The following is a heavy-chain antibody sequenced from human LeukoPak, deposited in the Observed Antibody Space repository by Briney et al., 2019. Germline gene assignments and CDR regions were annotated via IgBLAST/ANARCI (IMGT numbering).Heavy chain of an antibody. D-gene: IGHD3-22*01. CDR3: ARDLEWSNYYDSSGKWFDP. Sequence: ASVKVSCKASGGTFSSYAISWVRQAPGQGLEWMGRIIPIFVTANYAQKFQGRVTITTDESTSTAYMELSSLRPEDTAVYYCARDLEWSNYYDSSGKWFDPWGQGTLVTVSS. CDR2: IIPIFVTA. V-gene: IGHV1-69*05. J-gene: IGHJ5*02. CDR1: GGTFSSYA.